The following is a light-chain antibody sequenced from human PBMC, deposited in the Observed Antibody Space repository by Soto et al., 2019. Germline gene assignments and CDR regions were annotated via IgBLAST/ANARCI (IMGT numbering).Light chain of an antibody. CDR2: GAS. V-gene: IGKV3-20*01. CDR3: QQYVTAPRT. CDR1: QGLTSNF. Sequence: IVLTQSPGTLSLSPGERATLSCRASQGLTSNFLAWYQQKPGQAPSLLIYGASNRATGVPDRFSGGGSGTDFTLTISRLEPEDFAVYFCQQYVTAPRTFGQGTKVEI. J-gene: IGKJ1*01.